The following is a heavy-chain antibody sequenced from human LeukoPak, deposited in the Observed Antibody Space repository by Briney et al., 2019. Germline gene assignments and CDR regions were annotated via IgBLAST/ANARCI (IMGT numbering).Heavy chain of an antibody. V-gene: IGHV1-24*01. J-gene: IGHJ5*01. CDR3: ATTITIFGVASNWFDS. CDR2: FDPEDGET. D-gene: IGHD3-3*01. Sequence: ASVKVSCKVSGYTLTELSMHWVRQAPGKGLEWMGGFDPEDGETIYAQKFQGRVTMTEDTSTDTAYMELSSLRSEDTAVYYCATTITIFGVASNWFDSWGQGTLATVSS. CDR1: GYTLTELS.